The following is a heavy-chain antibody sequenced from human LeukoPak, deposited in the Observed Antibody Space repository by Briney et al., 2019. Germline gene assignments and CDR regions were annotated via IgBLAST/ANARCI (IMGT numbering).Heavy chain of an antibody. Sequence: ASVKVSCEASGYTFTGYYMNWVRQAPGQGLEWMGRINPNSGGTNYAQKFQGRVTMTRDTSISTAYMELSRLRSDDTAVYYCAREVLVSPYSFDYWGQGTLVTVSS. CDR3: AREVLVSPYSFDY. J-gene: IGHJ4*02. V-gene: IGHV1-2*02. CDR1: GYTFTGYY. D-gene: IGHD4/OR15-4a*01. CDR2: INPNSGGT.